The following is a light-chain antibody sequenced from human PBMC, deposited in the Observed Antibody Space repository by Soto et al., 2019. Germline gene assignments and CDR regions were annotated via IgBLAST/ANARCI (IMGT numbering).Light chain of an antibody. CDR2: MIS. CDR3: MQSTHWPWT. J-gene: IGKJ1*01. Sequence: DVVMTQSPLSLPVTLGQSASISCKSTQGLVYSDGNIYLNWFHQRPGQSPRRRIYMISKRDSGVPDRFRGSGSGTDFTRRIRRVEAEDVGVYYCMQSTHWPWTFGQETKVEMK. V-gene: IGKV2-30*01. CDR1: QGLVYSDGNIY.